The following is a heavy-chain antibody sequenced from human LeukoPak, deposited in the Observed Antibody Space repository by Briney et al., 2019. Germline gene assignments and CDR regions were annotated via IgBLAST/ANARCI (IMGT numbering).Heavy chain of an antibody. Sequence: GGSLRLSCAASGFIFSSFGMHWVRQAPGKGLEWVAFIRYDGSNKYFADSVKGRFTISRDNSKNTLYLQMNSLRAEDTAVYYCARGGVRFLEWLLSRHYYYYMDVWGKGTTVTVSS. J-gene: IGHJ6*03. CDR3: ARGGVRFLEWLLSRHYYYYMDV. CDR1: GFIFSSFG. V-gene: IGHV3-30*02. CDR2: IRYDGSNK. D-gene: IGHD3-3*01.